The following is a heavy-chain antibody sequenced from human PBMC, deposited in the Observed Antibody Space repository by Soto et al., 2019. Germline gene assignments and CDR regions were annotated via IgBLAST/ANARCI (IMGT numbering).Heavy chain of an antibody. Sequence: EVQLLESGGGLVQPGGSLRLSCEASGFTFSSHGMSWVRQTPGKGLEWVSAISGSGADTNYADSVKGRFTISRDNSKKTLYLRMDSLRAEDTAVYFCAKTPVYSSSSFYFDYWGQGTLVTVSS. D-gene: IGHD6-13*01. J-gene: IGHJ4*02. V-gene: IGHV3-23*01. CDR1: GFTFSSHG. CDR3: AKTPVYSSSSFYFDY. CDR2: ISGSGADT.